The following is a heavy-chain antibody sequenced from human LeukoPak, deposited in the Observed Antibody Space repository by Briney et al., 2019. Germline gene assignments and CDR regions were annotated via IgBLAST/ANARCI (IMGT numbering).Heavy chain of an antibody. Sequence: ASVKVSCKASGYTFSTYGISWVRQAPGQGLEWMGWISGYKGSTNYAPKFRARVTMTTDTFTGTAYMDLRSLRPDDTAVYYCARALVVAADHPLDYWGQGTLVTVSS. CDR1: GYTFSTYG. CDR3: ARALVVAADHPLDY. V-gene: IGHV1-18*01. D-gene: IGHD2-15*01. CDR2: ISGYKGST. J-gene: IGHJ4*02.